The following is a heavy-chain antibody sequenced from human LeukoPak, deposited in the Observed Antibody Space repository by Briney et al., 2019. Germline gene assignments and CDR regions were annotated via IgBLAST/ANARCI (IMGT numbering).Heavy chain of an antibody. Sequence: GGSLRLSCAASGFTFSSYGMHWVRQAPGKGLEWVAVISYDGSNKYYADSVKGRLTISRDNSKNTLYLQMNSLRAEDTAVYYCAKDVDTAMVFDYWGQGTLVTVSS. CDR2: ISYDGSNK. CDR1: GFTFSSYG. CDR3: AKDVDTAMVFDY. V-gene: IGHV3-30*18. D-gene: IGHD5-18*01. J-gene: IGHJ4*02.